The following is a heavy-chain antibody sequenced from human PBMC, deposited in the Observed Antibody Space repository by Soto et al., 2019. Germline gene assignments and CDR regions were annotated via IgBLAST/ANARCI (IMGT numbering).Heavy chain of an antibody. V-gene: IGHV1-18*01. CDR1: GYTFTNYG. CDR3: AREGSPADY. J-gene: IGHJ4*02. Sequence: QVQLVQSGAEVKKPGASVKVSCKASGYTFTNYGISWVRQAPGQGLEWMGWIRAYNGNTNYAQKLKGRVTMNTDTSTSTAYIVLRSPRSHDTAVYYCAREGSPADYWGQGTLVTVSS. D-gene: IGHD3-10*01. CDR2: IRAYNGNT.